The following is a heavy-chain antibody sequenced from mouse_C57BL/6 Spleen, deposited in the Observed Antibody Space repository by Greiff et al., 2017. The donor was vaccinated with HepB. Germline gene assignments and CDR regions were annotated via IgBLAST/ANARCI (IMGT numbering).Heavy chain of an antibody. CDR1: GYTFTSYW. J-gene: IGHJ4*01. Sequence: QVQLKQSGAELVKPGASVKLSCKASGYTFTSYWMHWVKQRPGQGLEWIGMIHPNSGSTNYNEKFKSQATLTVDKSASADYMQISSLTSEDSAVYYCARWARSDAMDYWGQGTTVTVSS. CDR2: IHPNSGST. D-gene: IGHD3-1*01. CDR3: ARWARSDAMDY. V-gene: IGHV1-64*01.